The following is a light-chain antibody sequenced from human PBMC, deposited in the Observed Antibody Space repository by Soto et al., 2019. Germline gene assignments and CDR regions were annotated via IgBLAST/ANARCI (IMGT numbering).Light chain of an antibody. CDR1: QSITTS. Sequence: DIQLTQPPSPLAPSVGPIDTITCRPGQSITTSLNWYQRKRGKAPKLLINGASRLQIEAPSRFSGRGSGTDFTLPISSLQPEDLAVYYCEQTYTTPWTFGQGTRVELK. V-gene: IGKV1-39*01. CDR3: EQTYTTPWT. J-gene: IGKJ1*01. CDR2: GAS.